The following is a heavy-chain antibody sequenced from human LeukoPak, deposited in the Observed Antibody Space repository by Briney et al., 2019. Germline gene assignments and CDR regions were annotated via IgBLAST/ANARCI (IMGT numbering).Heavy chain of an antibody. CDR2: IRSKAYGGTT. CDR3: TRELKAAAGTGFDY. V-gene: IGHV3-49*03. J-gene: IGHJ4*02. D-gene: IGHD6-13*01. CDR1: GFTFSRYS. Sequence: GGSLRLSCVASGFTFSRYSMSWFRQAPGKGLEWVGFIRSKAYGGTTEYAASVKGRFTISRDDSKSIAYLQMNSLKTEDTAVYYCTRELKAAAGTGFDYWGQGTLVTVSS.